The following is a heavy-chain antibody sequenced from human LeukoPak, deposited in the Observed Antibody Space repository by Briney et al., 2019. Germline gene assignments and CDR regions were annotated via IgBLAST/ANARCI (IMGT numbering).Heavy chain of an antibody. V-gene: IGHV3-7*03. D-gene: IGHD3-9*01. CDR2: IKQDGSEK. CDR1: GFTFSSYS. Sequence: GGSLRLSCAASGFTFSSYSMNWVRQAPGKGLEWVANIKQDGSEKNYVDSVKGRFTISRDNAKNSLYLQMNNLRVEDTAMYYCAGGTGFIIKDWGQGTLVTVSS. J-gene: IGHJ4*02. CDR3: AGGTGFIIKD.